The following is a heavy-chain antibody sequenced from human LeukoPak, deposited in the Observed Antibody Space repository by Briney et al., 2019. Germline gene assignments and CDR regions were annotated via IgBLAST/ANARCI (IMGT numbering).Heavy chain of an antibody. D-gene: IGHD5-18*01. V-gene: IGHV3-30-3*01. CDR2: ISYDGSNK. J-gene: IGHJ4*02. CDR1: GFTFSSYA. Sequence: RPGGSLRLSCAASGFTFSSYAMHWVRQAPGKGLEWVAVISYDGSNKYYADSVKGRFTISRDNSKNTLYLQMNSLRAEDTAVYYCARDRGAWIQLIDYWGQGTLVTVSS. CDR3: ARDRGAWIQLIDY.